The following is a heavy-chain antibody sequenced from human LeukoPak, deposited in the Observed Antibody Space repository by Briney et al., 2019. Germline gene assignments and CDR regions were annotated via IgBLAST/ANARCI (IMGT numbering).Heavy chain of an antibody. CDR1: GYTFTSYY. CDR3: ARDKEDYDFWSGYYGRQGFSYGMDV. Sequence: GASVKVSCKASGYTFTSYYMHWVRQAAGQGLEGMGIINPSGGSTSYAQKFQGRVTMTRDTSTSTVYMELSSLRSEDTAVYYCARDKEDYDFWSGYYGRQGFSYGMDVWGQGTTVTVSS. CDR2: INPSGGST. D-gene: IGHD3-3*01. J-gene: IGHJ6*02. V-gene: IGHV1-46*01.